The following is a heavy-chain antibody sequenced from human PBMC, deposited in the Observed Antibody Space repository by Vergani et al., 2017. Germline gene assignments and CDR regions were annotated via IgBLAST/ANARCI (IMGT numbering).Heavy chain of an antibody. V-gene: IGHV4-31*03. CDR1: GGSISSSSYY. CDR2: IYYSGTT. CDR3: ARQKDYYMDV. J-gene: IGHJ6*03. Sequence: QLQLQESGPGLVKASETLSLTCTVSGGSISSSSYYWSWVRQRPGMGLDWIGYIYYSGTTYYNPSLESRLTISLDTSENHLSLKLTSVTAADTAVYYCARQKDYYMDVWGKGATVTVS.